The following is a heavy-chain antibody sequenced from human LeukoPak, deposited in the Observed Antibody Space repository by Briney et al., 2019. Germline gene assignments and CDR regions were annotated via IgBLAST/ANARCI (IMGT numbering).Heavy chain of an antibody. Sequence: GAAVKVSFKASGGTFSSYAFRWVRQAPGQGLEWMGGIIPIFGRANYAQKFQGRVTITADKSTSTAYMELSSLRSEDTAVYYCARTLGDILTGFNYWGQGTLVTVSS. D-gene: IGHD3-9*01. J-gene: IGHJ4*02. CDR1: GGTFSSYA. V-gene: IGHV1-69*06. CDR2: IIPIFGRA. CDR3: ARTLGDILTGFNY.